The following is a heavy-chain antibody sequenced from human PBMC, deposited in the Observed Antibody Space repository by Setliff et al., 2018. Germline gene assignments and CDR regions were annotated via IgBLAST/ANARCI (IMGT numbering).Heavy chain of an antibody. CDR3: TRDFWPESSGFAFGQ. CDR1: GFTFSNAW. J-gene: IGHJ4*02. V-gene: IGHV3-15*01. CDR2: IKSKTDGGTT. Sequence: GGSLRLSCAASGFTFSNAWMSWVRQAPGKGLEWVGRIKSKTDGGTTDYAAPVKGRSTISRDDSKSIAYLRMNSLKIEDTAVYYCTRDFWPESSGFAFGQWGQGTLVTVSS. D-gene: IGHD3-22*01.